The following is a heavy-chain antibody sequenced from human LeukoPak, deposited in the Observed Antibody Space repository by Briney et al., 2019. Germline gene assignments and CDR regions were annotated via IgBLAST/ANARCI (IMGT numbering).Heavy chain of an antibody. CDR3: ARRAGAYSHPYDY. V-gene: IGHV3-30*02. Sequence: GGSLRLSCAASGFTFSSYGMHWVRQAPGKGLEWVAFIRYDGSNKYYTDSVKGRFTISRDNSKNTLYLQMNSLRAEDTAVYYCARRAGAYSHPYDYWGQGTLVTVSS. CDR1: GFTFSSYG. CDR2: IRYDGSNK. D-gene: IGHD4/OR15-4a*01. J-gene: IGHJ4*02.